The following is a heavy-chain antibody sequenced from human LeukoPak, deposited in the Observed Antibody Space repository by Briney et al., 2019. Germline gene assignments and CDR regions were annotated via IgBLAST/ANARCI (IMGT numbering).Heavy chain of an antibody. D-gene: IGHD3-10*01. V-gene: IGHV3-23*01. J-gene: IGHJ4*02. CDR1: GFTFTSCA. Sequence: GGSQRLSCAASGFTFTSCAMSWVSQAPGKGLEGVSTMTNSGGSTYYADSVKGRFTISRDNSKNTLYPQMNSLRAEDTAIYYCAKSLPGSGSYDHWGQGTLVTVS. CDR3: AKSLPGSGSYDH. CDR2: MTNSGGST.